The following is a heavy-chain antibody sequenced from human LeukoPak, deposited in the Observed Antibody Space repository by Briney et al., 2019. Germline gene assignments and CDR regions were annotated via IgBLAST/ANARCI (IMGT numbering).Heavy chain of an antibody. D-gene: IGHD3-3*01. CDR1: GGTFSSYA. CDR3: ARDLRFWESFDINWFDP. J-gene: IGHJ5*02. V-gene: IGHV1-69*01. CDR2: IIPIFGTA. Sequence: SVKVPCKASGGTFSSYAISWVRQAPGQGLEWMGGIIPIFGTANYAQKFQGRVTITADESTSTAYMELSSLRSEDTAVYYCARDLRFWESFDINWFDPWGHGTLVTVSS.